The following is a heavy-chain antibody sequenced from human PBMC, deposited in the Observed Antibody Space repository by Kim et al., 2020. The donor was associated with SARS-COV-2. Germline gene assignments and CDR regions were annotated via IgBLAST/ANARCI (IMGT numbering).Heavy chain of an antibody. D-gene: IGHD1-1*01. J-gene: IGHJ6*02. V-gene: IGHV4-61*02. Sequence: SETLSLTCTVSGGSISSGSYYWSWIRQPAGKGLEWIGRIYTRGSTNYNPSLKSRVTISVDTSKNQFSLKLRSVTAADTAVYYCARDIAAEPTYGMDVWGHGTTVTVSS. CDR2: IYTRGST. CDR1: GGSISSGSYY. CDR3: ARDIAAEPTYGMDV.